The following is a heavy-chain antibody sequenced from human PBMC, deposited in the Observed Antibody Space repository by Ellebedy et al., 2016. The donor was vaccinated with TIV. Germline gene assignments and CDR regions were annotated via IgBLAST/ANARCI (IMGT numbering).Heavy chain of an antibody. CDR1: GFTLGLYW. V-gene: IGHV3-7*01. Sequence: GGSLRLXXAGSGFTLGLYWMSWVRQAPGKGLEWVANIKQDGSEKYYVDSVKGRFTISRDNAKCSLFLQMNSLRAEDTAVYYCARAAHFYSYGLDVWGQGTTVTVS. CDR3: ARAAHFYSYGLDV. J-gene: IGHJ6*02. D-gene: IGHD2-21*01. CDR2: IKQDGSEK.